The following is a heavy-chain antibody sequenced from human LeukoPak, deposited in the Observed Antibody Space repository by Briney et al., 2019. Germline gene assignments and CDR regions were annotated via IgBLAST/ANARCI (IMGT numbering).Heavy chain of an antibody. V-gene: IGHV3-74*01. J-gene: IGHJ4*02. CDR1: GFTFSSYW. CDR3: AKDWGYTTMVSYYFDY. CDR2: VSSDGSGT. Sequence: GGSLRLSCAASGFTFSSYWMHWVRQAPGKGLVWVSRVSSDGSGTTYADSVKGRFTISRDNAKNTLYLQMNSLRAEDTAVYYCAKDWGYTTMVSYYFDYWGQGALVTVSS. D-gene: IGHD5-18*01.